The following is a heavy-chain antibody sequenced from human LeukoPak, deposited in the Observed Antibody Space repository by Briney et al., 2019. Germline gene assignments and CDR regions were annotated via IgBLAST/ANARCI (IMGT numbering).Heavy chain of an antibody. V-gene: IGHV3-74*01. Sequence: GGSLRLSCAASGFTFSTSWMHWVRQAPGKGLVWVSQINSDGGRTRYADSVKGRLTISRDNAKKTVYLQMNSLRTDDTAMYYCARGRNGFFDYWGHGTLVTVSS. CDR2: INSDGGRT. D-gene: IGHD5-24*01. J-gene: IGHJ4*01. CDR3: ARGRNGFFDY. CDR1: GFTFSTSW.